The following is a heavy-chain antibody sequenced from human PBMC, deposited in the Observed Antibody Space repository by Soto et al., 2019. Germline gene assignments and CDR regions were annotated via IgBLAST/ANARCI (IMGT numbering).Heavy chain of an antibody. CDR3: TTGLRSDYGGMDLFDY. CDR2: IKSKTDGGTT. V-gene: IGHV3-15*01. J-gene: IGHJ4*02. CDR1: GFTFSNAW. D-gene: IGHD4-17*01. Sequence: GESLKISCAASGFTFSNAWMSWVRQAPGKGLEWVGRIKSKTDGGTTDYAAPVKGRFTISRDDSKNTLYLQMNSLKTEDTAVYYCTTGLRSDYGGMDLFDYWGQGTLVTVSS.